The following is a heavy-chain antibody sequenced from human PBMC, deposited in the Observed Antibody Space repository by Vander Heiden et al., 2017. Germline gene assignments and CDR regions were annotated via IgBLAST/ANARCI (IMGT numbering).Heavy chain of an antibody. D-gene: IGHD3-9*01. J-gene: IGHJ4*02. V-gene: IGHV3-48*02. CDR3: ARGGKGDILTGPDY. Sequence: EVQLVQSGGVLIQPGGSLRISCAASGFTFSSYGMNWVRQAPRKGLEWLSYISSSSTTIYYADSVKGRFTSSRDKAKNSLYLQMNTLTEEDTAVYYCARGGKGDILTGPDYWGQGTLVTVSS. CDR2: ISSSSTTI. CDR1: GFTFSSYG.